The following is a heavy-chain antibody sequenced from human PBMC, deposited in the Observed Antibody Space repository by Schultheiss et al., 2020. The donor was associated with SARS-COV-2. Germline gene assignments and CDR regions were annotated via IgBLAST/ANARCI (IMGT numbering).Heavy chain of an antibody. D-gene: IGHD2-15*01. Sequence: GGSLRLSCAASGFTVSSNYMSWVRQAPGKGLEWVSVIYSGGSTYYADSVKGRFTISRDNAKNSLYLQMNSLRAEDTALYYCAKDSGSGGYYYYGMDVWGQGTTVTVSS. CDR3: AKDSGSGGYYYYGMDV. J-gene: IGHJ6*02. CDR2: IYSGGST. CDR1: GFTVSSNY. V-gene: IGHV3-53*05.